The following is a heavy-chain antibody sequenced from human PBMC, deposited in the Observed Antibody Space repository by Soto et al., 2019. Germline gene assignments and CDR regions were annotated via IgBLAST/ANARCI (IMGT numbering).Heavy chain of an antibody. J-gene: IGHJ6*02. CDR2: ISFDGTKK. CDR3: GKDKNRLTAKYDYGMDV. CDR1: GFIFSNYG. Sequence: QMQLVQSGGGVVQPGGSLRLSCAGSGFIFSNYGIHWVRQRPGKGLEWVAIISFDGTKKDYEDSVKGRFTLSRDTSNSTVFLQMDSLRAEDTAVYYCGKDKNRLTAKYDYGMDVWGQGTTVTVS. V-gene: IGHV3-30*18. D-gene: IGHD3-16*01.